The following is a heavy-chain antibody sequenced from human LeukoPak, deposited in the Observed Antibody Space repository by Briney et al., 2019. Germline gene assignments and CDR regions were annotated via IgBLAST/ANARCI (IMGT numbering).Heavy chain of an antibody. CDR1: GGSISSGDYY. V-gene: IGHV4-30-4*01. CDR3: ARGSYSNYKNHYYGMDV. Sequence: SETLSLTCTVSGGSISSGDYYWSWIRQPPGTGLEWIGYIYYSGSTYYNPSLKSRVTISVDTSKNQFSLKLSSVTAADTAVYYCARGSYSNYKNHYYGMDVWGQGTTVTVSS. CDR2: IYYSGST. D-gene: IGHD4-11*01. J-gene: IGHJ6*02.